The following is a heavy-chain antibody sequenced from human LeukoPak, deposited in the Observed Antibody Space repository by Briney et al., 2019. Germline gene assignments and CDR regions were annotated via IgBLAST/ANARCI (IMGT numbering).Heavy chain of an antibody. D-gene: IGHD5-12*01. CDR1: GDSISSGGHY. Sequence: SETLSLTCTVSGDSISSGGHYWTWIRQHPGKGLEWIGYIYYSGNTFYNPSLKGRVTISVDTSKNQFSLKLSSVTAADTAVYYCARAVYSGFYYFDYWGQGALVTVSS. J-gene: IGHJ4*02. CDR2: IYYSGNT. CDR3: ARAVYSGFYYFDY. V-gene: IGHV4-31*03.